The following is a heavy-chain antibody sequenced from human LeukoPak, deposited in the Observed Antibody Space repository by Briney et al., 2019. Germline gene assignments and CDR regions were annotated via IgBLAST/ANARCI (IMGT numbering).Heavy chain of an antibody. J-gene: IGHJ4*02. Sequence: GGSLRLSCAASGFTFSSYWMSWVRQAPGKGLEWVANIKQDGSEKYYVDSVKGRFTISRDNAKNSLYLQMNSLRAEDTAVYYCAKLYGDYYSDLYYFDYWGQGTLVTVSS. CDR1: GFTFSSYW. CDR3: AKLYGDYYSDLYYFDY. CDR2: IKQDGSEK. D-gene: IGHD4-17*01. V-gene: IGHV3-7*01.